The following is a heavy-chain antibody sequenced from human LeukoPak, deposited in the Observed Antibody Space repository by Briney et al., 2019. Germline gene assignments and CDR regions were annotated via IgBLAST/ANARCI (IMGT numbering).Heavy chain of an antibody. CDR1: GFTFSSYS. Sequence: PGGSLRLSCAASGFTFSSYSMNWVRQAPGKGLEWVSSISSSSSYIYYADSVKGRFTISRDNAKNSLYLQMNSLRAEDTAVYYCARDLSSGSFIDYWGQGTLVTVSS. D-gene: IGHD1-26*01. V-gene: IGHV3-21*01. J-gene: IGHJ4*02. CDR2: ISSSSSYI. CDR3: ARDLSSGSFIDY.